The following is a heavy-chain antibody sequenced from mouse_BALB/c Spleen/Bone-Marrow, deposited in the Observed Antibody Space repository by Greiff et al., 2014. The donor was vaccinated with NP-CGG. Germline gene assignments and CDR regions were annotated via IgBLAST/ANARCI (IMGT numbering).Heavy chain of an antibody. CDR2: ISSGGSHT. CDR3: ARRGYDNSYWYFGV. J-gene: IGHJ1*01. Sequence: VQLKESGGDLVKPGGSLKLPCAASGFTFSSYGMSWVRQTPDKRLEWVATISSGGSHTYYPDSVKGRFTISRDNAKNTLYLQMSSLKSEDTAIYYCARRGYDNSYWYFGVWGAGTTVTVSS. D-gene: IGHD2-14*01. CDR1: GFTFSSYG. V-gene: IGHV5-6*01.